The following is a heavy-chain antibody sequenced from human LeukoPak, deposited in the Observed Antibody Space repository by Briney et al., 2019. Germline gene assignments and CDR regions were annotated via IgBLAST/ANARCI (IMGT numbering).Heavy chain of an antibody. CDR3: ARETGSTTSAEFEF. CDR2: IVRSDGPI. Sequence: GGSLRLSCTASGFPFSTFTMNWVRQAPGKGLEWLSFIVRSDGPIYYADSVKGRFTTSRDNAKNSLYLQMNSLTVEDTAVYYCARETGSTTSAEFEFWGQGTLVTVSS. D-gene: IGHD6-6*01. V-gene: IGHV3-48*03. J-gene: IGHJ4*02. CDR1: GFPFSTFT.